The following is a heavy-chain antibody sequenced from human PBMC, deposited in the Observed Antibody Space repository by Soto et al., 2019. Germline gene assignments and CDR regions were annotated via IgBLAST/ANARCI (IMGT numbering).Heavy chain of an antibody. J-gene: IGHJ5*02. CDR1: GGSISSSSYY. CDR2: IYYSGST. CDR3: ARQMSGYYRNNWFDP. V-gene: IGHV4-39*01. Sequence: QLQLQESGPGLVKPSETLSLTCTVSGGSISSSSYYWGWIRQPPGKGLEWIGNIYYSGSTYYNPSLKSRVTISVDTSKKQFSLKLSSVTAADTSVYYCARQMSGYYRNNWFDPWGQGTLVTVSS. D-gene: IGHD3-3*01.